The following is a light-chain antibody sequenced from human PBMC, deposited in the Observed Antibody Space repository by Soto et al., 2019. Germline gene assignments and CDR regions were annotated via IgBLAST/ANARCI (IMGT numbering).Light chain of an antibody. V-gene: IGLV2-14*03. CDR3: TSYTTSNTWV. J-gene: IGLJ3*02. Sequence: QSVLTQPASVSGSPGQSITISCTGASTDIGGYNYVSWYQQHPGKAPKLMIFDVTNRPSGVSSRFSGSKSGNSASLTISGLQTEDEADYYCTSYTTSNTWVFGGGTKVTVL. CDR1: STDIGGYNY. CDR2: DVT.